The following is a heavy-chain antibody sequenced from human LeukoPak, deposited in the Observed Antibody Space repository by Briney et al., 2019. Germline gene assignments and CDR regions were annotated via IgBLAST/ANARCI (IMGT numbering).Heavy chain of an antibody. CDR1: GFTFSTYW. CDR2: VNGNEREK. Sequence: GGSLRLSCTASGFTFSTYWMTWVRQAPGKGLEWVANVNGNEREKYYVDSVKGRFTISRDNAQNSLYLQMSSLRVEDTAVYYCARGRYCTSGSCYFDYWGQGTLVTVSS. D-gene: IGHD2-8*01. J-gene: IGHJ4*02. CDR3: ARGRYCTSGSCYFDY. V-gene: IGHV3-7*01.